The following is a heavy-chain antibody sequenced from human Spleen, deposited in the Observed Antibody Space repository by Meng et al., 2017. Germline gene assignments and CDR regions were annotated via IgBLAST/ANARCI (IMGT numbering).Heavy chain of an antibody. CDR2: INLSGRT. V-gene: IGHV4-34*01. D-gene: IGHD3-22*01. CDR1: GGSSSRYY. J-gene: IGHJ4*02. Sequence: QVPLQPWGAGLLKPAETLSLTCGVDGGSSSRYYVSWIRQPPGKGLEWIGEINLSGRTNYNPSLRSRLTLSVDTSQNHFSLKLTSVTAADTAVYYCARGMSYSDAAGAYWGQGTLVTVSS. CDR3: ARGMSYSDAAGAY.